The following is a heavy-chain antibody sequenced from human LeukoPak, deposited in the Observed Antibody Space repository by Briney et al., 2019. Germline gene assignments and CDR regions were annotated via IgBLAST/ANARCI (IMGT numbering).Heavy chain of an antibody. CDR2: INHSGST. V-gene: IGHV4-34*01. J-gene: IGHJ4*02. D-gene: IGHD2/OR15-2a*01. CDR3: ARDISMTTPDSDY. CDR1: GGSFSGYY. Sequence: SETLSLTCAVYGGSFSGYYWSWIRQPPGKGLEWIGEINHSGSTNYNPSLKSRVTISVDTSKNHFSLRLSSVTAADTAVYYCARDISMTTPDSDYWGQGTLVTVSS.